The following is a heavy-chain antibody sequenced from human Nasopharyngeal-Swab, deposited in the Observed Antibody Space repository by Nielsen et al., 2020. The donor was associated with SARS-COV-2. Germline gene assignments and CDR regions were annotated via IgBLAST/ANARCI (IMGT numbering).Heavy chain of an antibody. CDR2: IYYSGCT. Sequence: WSRQCAGKGLEWIGYIYYSGCTNYNPSLKRRVSISVDTSKNQLSLKLSSVSAADTAVYYSARGWIQLWTSYFDYWGQGTLVTVSS. D-gene: IGHD5-18*01. J-gene: IGHJ4*02. CDR3: ARGWIQLWTSYFDY. V-gene: IGHV4-59*01.